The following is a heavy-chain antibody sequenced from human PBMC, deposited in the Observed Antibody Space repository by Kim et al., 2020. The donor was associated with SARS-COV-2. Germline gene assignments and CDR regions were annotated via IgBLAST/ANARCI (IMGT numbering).Heavy chain of an antibody. V-gene: IGHV3-30*01. CDR3: ARGGEAARPFDY. J-gene: IGHJ4*02. D-gene: IGHD6-6*01. Sequence: YDSDPAKGRFTISRYNSKNTLYLQMNSLRAEDTAVYYCARGGEAARPFDYWGQGTLVTVSS.